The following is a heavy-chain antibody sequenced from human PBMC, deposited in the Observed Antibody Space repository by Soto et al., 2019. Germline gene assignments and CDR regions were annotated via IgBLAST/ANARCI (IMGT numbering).Heavy chain of an antibody. CDR2: INPNSGGT. D-gene: IGHD3-16*02. J-gene: IGHJ4*02. Sequence: ASVKVSCKASGYTFTGYYMHWVRQAPGQGLEWMGWINPNSGGTNYAQKFQGWVTMTRDTSISTAYMELSRLRSDDTAVYYCARSSMITFGGVIDPFDYWGQGTLVTVSS. V-gene: IGHV1-2*04. CDR3: ARSSMITFGGVIDPFDY. CDR1: GYTFTGYY.